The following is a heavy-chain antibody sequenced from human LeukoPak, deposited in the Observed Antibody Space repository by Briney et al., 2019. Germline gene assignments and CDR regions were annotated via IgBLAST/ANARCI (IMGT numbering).Heavy chain of an antibody. V-gene: IGHV4-39*01. Sequence: SETLSLTCTVSGDSISSSSYYWGWIRQPPGKGLEWIGNIYYSGSIYHNPSLKSRVTISVDTSKNQFSLKLSSVTAADTAVYYCALMVRGVMHWFDPWGQGTLVTVSS. CDR3: ALMVRGVMHWFDP. CDR2: IYYSGSI. CDR1: GDSISSSSYY. J-gene: IGHJ5*02. D-gene: IGHD3-10*01.